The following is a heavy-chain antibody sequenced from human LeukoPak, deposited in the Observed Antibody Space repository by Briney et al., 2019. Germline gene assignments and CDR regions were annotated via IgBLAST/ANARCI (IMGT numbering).Heavy chain of an antibody. CDR2: IISTGGST. J-gene: IGHJ4*02. D-gene: IGHD6-19*01. Sequence: GGSLRLSCAASGFTFSSCAMSWVRQAPGKGQEWVSGIISTGGSTYYADSVKGRFTISRDNSKSTLSLQMDSLRAEDTAVYYCAKGYSSGWRTYFDYWGQGTLVTVSS. CDR1: GFTFSSCA. CDR3: AKGYSSGWRTYFDY. V-gene: IGHV3-23*01.